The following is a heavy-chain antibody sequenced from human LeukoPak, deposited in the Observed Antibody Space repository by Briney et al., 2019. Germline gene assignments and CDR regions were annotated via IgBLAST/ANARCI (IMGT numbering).Heavy chain of an antibody. Sequence: GGSLRLSCAASGFTFSSYTMNWVRQAPGKGLEWVSSITSGGVNTYYATSVKGRFTISRDNAKNSLFLQMNSLRAEDTAIYYCAKVRDGSFWYEYFQHWGQGTLVTVSS. V-gene: IGHV3-21*01. CDR2: ITSGGVNT. CDR1: GFTFSSYT. CDR3: AKVRDGSFWYEYFQH. J-gene: IGHJ1*01. D-gene: IGHD6-19*01.